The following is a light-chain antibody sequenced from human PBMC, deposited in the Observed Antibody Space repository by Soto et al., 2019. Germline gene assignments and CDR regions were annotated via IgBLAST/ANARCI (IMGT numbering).Light chain of an antibody. CDR2: GAS. V-gene: IGKV3-15*01. Sequence: MVMTRSPATLSVSPGERATLSCRASQSVSSNLAWYQQKPGQAPRLLIYGASTRATGIPARFSGSGSGTEFTLTFSGLQSEDFAVYYCQQYNNWPGTFGQGTKV. CDR3: QQYNNWPGT. J-gene: IGKJ1*01. CDR1: QSVSSN.